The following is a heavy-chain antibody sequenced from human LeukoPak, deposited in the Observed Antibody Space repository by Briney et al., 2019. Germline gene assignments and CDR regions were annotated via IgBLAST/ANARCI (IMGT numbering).Heavy chain of an antibody. J-gene: IGHJ4*02. Sequence: GGSLRLSCAASGFTFNSYWTSWVRQAPGKGLEWVATIKEDGSVTFYVDSVKGQFSISRDNSKNSLYLQMNSLRAEDTAVYYCARYPRCFDYWGQGSLVTVSS. D-gene: IGHD4-17*01. V-gene: IGHV3-7*03. CDR3: ARYPRCFDY. CDR2: IKEDGSVT. CDR1: GFTFNSYW.